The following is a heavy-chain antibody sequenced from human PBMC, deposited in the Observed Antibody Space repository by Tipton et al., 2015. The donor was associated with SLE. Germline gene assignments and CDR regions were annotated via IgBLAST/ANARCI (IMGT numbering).Heavy chain of an antibody. Sequence: GLVKPSETLSLICSVSGGSITNKYRSWIRQPPGKGLEWIGYIYYRGTTHYNPSLESRASISVDTSRNQFSLNLTSVTAADTAVFYCARGEGYKGFYFIDVWGRGTKVTVPS. D-gene: IGHD5-24*01. V-gene: IGHV4-59*12. CDR1: GGSITNKY. CDR2: IYYRGTT. CDR3: ARGEGYKGFYFIDV. J-gene: IGHJ6*04.